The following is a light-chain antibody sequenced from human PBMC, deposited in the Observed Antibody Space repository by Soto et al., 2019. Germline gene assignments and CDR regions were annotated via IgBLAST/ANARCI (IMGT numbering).Light chain of an antibody. V-gene: IGKV3-15*01. J-gene: IGKJ1*01. CDR3: QQYNNWPRT. CDR2: GAS. CDR1: QSVITK. Sequence: MVMTQSPATLSVSPGERATLSCRASQSVITKLAWYQHKPGQAPRLLVSGASSRATGIPARFSGSGSGTEFTLTISSLQSEDFAVYYCQQYNNWPRTFGQGTKVDIK.